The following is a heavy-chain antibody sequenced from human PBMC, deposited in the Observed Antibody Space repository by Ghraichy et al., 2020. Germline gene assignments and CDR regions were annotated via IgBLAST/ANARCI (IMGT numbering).Heavy chain of an antibody. CDR2: IRSKANSYAT. D-gene: IGHD2-2*01. Sequence: GGSLRLSCAASGFTFSGSAMHWVRQASGKGLEWVGRIRSKANSYATAYAASVKGRFTISRDDSKNTAYLQMNSLKTEDTAVYYCTRHLDEMDYADDAFDIWGQGTMVTVSS. J-gene: IGHJ3*02. CDR3: TRHLDEMDYADDAFDI. CDR1: GFTFSGSA. V-gene: IGHV3-73*01.